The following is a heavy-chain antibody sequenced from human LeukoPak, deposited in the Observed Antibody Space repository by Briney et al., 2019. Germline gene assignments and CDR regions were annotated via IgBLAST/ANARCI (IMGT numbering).Heavy chain of an antibody. J-gene: IGHJ5*02. D-gene: IGHD3-9*01. Sequence: SETLSLTCTVSGGSISSYYWSWIRQPAGKGLNWIGRIYTSGSTNYNPFLKRRVTMSVDTSQHPFSLKLSSVTAADTAVYYFFRQHTAYDILTGYNNNWFDPWGQGTLVTVSS. V-gene: IGHV4-4*07. CDR3: FRQHTAYDILTGYNNNWFDP. CDR2: IYTSGST. CDR1: GGSISSYY.